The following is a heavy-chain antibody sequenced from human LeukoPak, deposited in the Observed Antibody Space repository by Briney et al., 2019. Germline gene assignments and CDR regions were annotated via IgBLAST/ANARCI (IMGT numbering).Heavy chain of an antibody. J-gene: IGHJ6*03. CDR3: ASIEVIAVSGNYYYMDV. CDR2: IYYSGHT. Sequence: SETLSLTCTVSDGSISSYYWSWIRQPPGKGLEWIGYIYYSGHTNYNPSLNSRVTISVDASNNQFSLKLISVTAADTAVYYCASIEVIAVSGNYYYMDVWGKGTTVTVSS. CDR1: DGSISSYY. D-gene: IGHD6-19*01. V-gene: IGHV4-59*01.